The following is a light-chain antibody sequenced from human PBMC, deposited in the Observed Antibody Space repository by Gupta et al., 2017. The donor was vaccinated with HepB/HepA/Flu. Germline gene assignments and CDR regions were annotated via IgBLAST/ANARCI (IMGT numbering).Light chain of an antibody. J-gene: IGKJ3*01. V-gene: IGKV1-5*03. CDR1: QRFTSR. CDR2: QAS. Sequence: DIQMTQSPSTVSASVGDRVTITCRASQRFTSRLAWYQQKPGKAPKLLIYQASRVESGVPSRFSGSGSGTEFTLTISSRQPDDFGIYYCQQVNNYVVTFGHGTXVDIK. CDR3: QQVNNYVVT.